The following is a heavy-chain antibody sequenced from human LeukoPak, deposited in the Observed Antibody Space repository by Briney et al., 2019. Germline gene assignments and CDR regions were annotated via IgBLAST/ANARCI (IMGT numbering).Heavy chain of an antibody. Sequence: GGSLRLSCAASGFTFSSYEMNWVRQAPGKGLEWVSYISSSGSTIYYADSVKGRFTISRDNAKNSLYLQMNSLRAEDTAVYYCARVARYGDYIGGSDYWGQGALVTVSS. CDR1: GFTFSSYE. J-gene: IGHJ4*02. D-gene: IGHD4-17*01. CDR3: ARVARYGDYIGGSDY. CDR2: ISSSGSTI. V-gene: IGHV3-48*03.